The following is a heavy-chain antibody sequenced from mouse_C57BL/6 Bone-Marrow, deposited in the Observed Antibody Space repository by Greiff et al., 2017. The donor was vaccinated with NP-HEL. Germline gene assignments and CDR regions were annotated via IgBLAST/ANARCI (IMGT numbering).Heavy chain of an antibody. CDR3: TRAGGNYLAY. D-gene: IGHD2-1*01. V-gene: IGHV1-15*01. Sequence: QVQLKESGAELVRPGASVTLSCKASGYTFTDYEMHWVKQTPVHGLEWIGAIDPETGGTAYNQKFKGKAILTADKSSSTAYMELRSLTSEDSAVYYCTRAGGNYLAYWGQGTLVTVSA. CDR1: GYTFTDYE. J-gene: IGHJ3*01. CDR2: IDPETGGT.